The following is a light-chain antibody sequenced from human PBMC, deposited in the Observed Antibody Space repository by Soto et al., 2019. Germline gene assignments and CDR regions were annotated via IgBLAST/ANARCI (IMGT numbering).Light chain of an antibody. CDR1: QSVTST. CDR3: QQYNNWPLT. V-gene: IGKV3-15*01. J-gene: IGKJ4*01. CDR2: DAS. Sequence: EIVITQSPATVYVSPGERATLSCRASQSVTSTLAWYQQKHGQTPRILIYDASTRDTGIPARFSGSGSWTEFTLTISSLQSEDFSVYYCQQYNNWPLTFGGGTKVDIK.